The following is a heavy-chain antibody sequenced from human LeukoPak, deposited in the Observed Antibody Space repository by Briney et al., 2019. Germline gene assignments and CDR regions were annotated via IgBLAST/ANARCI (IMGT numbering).Heavy chain of an antibody. Sequence: PSASVKVSCKASGYTFTSYYMHWVRQAPGQGLEWMGIINPSGGSTSYAQKFQGRVTMTRDMSTSTVYMELSSLRSEDTAVYYCAREGLFRYDFWSGYSPGGYWGQGTLVTVSS. D-gene: IGHD3-3*01. CDR1: GYTFTSYY. V-gene: IGHV1-46*01. J-gene: IGHJ4*02. CDR3: AREGLFRYDFWSGYSPGGY. CDR2: INPSGGST.